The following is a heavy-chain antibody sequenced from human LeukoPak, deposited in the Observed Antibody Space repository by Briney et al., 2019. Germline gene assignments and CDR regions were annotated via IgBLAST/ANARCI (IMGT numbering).Heavy chain of an antibody. V-gene: IGHV1-18*01. CDR2: ISGYNGNT. CDR3: ARGDLPAATDYYYYGMDV. D-gene: IGHD2-2*01. J-gene: IGHJ6*02. Sequence: ASVKVSCKASGYTFIRYGISWVRQAPGQGLEWVGWISGYNGNTNYAQKLQGRVTMTTDTSTTTAYMELRSLRSDDTAVYYCARGDLPAATDYYYYGMDVWGQGTTVTVSS. CDR1: GYTFIRYG.